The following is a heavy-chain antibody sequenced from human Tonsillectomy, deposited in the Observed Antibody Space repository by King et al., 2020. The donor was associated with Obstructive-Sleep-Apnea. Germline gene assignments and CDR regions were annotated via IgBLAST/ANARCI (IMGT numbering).Heavy chain of an antibody. CDR2: ISWDGGST. D-gene: IGHD2-15*01. J-gene: IGHJ3*02. CDR1: GFTFDDYT. CDR3: AKDIGYCSGGSCPHDAFDI. Sequence: VQLVESGGVVVQPGGSLRLSCAASGFTFDDYTMHWVRHAPGKGLEWVSLISWDGGSTYYADSVKGRFTISRDNSKNSLYLQMNSLRTEDTALYYCAKDIGYCSGGSCPHDAFDIWGQGTMVTVSS. V-gene: IGHV3-43*01.